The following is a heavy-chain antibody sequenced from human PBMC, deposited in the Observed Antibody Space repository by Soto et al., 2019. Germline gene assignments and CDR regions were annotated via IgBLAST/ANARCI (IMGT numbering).Heavy chain of an antibody. CDR2: MSYDGSNK. CDR3: AREGSGGVVVVAAYFDY. J-gene: IGHJ4*02. V-gene: IGHV3-30-3*01. Sequence: QVQLVESGGGVVQPGRSLRLSCAASGFTFSSYAMHWVRQAPGKGPEWVAVMSYDGSNKYYADSVKGRFTISRDNSKNTLYLQMNSLRAEDTAVYYCAREGSGGVVVVAAYFDYWGQGTLVTVSS. CDR1: GFTFSSYA. D-gene: IGHD2-15*01.